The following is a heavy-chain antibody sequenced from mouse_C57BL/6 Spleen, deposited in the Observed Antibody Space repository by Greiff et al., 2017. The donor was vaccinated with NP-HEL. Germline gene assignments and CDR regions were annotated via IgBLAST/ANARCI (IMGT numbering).Heavy chain of an antibody. CDR2: IDPETGGT. CDR1: GYTFTDYE. D-gene: IGHD1-1*01. CDR3: TRPFITTVVAKGFAY. J-gene: IGHJ3*01. V-gene: IGHV1-15*01. Sequence: QVQLQQSGAELVRPGASVTLSCKASGYTFTDYEMHWVKQTPVHGLEWIGAIDPETGGTAYNQKFKGKAILTADKSSSTAYMELRSLTSEDSAVYYCTRPFITTVVAKGFAYWGQGTLVTVSA.